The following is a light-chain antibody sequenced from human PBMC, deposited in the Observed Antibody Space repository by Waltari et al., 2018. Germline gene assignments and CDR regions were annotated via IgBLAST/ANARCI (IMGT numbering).Light chain of an antibody. V-gene: IGKV3D-15*01. CDR1: QSVSSN. CDR3: QQYINWPSFT. CDR2: DAY. Sequence: EIVMTQSPATLSVSPGERVTLSCWASQSVSSNLAWYQKKPGQGPSLLIYDAYTRAPGIPARFSGSGSGTEFTLTISSLTSEDFAMYYCQQYINWPSFTFGPGTKVDIK. J-gene: IGKJ3*01.